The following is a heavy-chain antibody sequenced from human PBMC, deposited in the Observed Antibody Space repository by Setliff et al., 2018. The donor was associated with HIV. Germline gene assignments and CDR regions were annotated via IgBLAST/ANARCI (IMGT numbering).Heavy chain of an antibody. Sequence: ASVKVSCKASGYTFTGYYVHWVRQAPGQGPEWMGWINPNSGDTNYAQKFQGRVSMTRDTSIFTAYMELTNLRSEDTAVYYCARERTTLTPHGLGYMDVWGKGTTVTVSS. V-gene: IGHV1-2*02. CDR1: GYTFTGYY. CDR2: INPNSGDT. CDR3: ARERTTLTPHGLGYMDV. J-gene: IGHJ6*03. D-gene: IGHD4-4*01.